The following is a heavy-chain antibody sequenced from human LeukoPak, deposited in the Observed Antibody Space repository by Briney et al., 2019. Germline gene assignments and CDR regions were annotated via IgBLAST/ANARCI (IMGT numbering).Heavy chain of an antibody. CDR3: ARDGGYSGYDL. J-gene: IGHJ4*02. V-gene: IGHV4-30-2*01. CDR2: IYHSGST. Sequence: SETLSLTCAVSGGSISSGGYSWSWIRQPPGKGLEWIGYIYHSGSTYYNPSLKSRVTISVDRSKNQFSLKLSSVTAADTAVYYCARDGGYSGYDLWGQGTLVTVPS. D-gene: IGHD5-12*01. CDR1: GGSISSGGYS.